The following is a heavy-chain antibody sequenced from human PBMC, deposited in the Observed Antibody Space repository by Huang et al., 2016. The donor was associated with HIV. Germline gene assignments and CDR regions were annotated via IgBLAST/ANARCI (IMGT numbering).Heavy chain of an antibody. V-gene: IGHV1-18*01. CDR1: GYDFGSYG. CDR3: ARDPYYSNRWKRNDTSFL. D-gene: IGHD4-4*01. CDR2: IGSDSRDT. J-gene: IGHJ3*01. Sequence: QVQLVQSGGEVMQPGASVRVSCKASGYDFGSYGMSWVRQAPGQGIEWLGLIGSDSRDTSCEQKFQGRVTMTTDTATTTTDMELRSLRSDDTAMYYCARDPYYSNRWKRNDTSFLWGQGTMITVSS.